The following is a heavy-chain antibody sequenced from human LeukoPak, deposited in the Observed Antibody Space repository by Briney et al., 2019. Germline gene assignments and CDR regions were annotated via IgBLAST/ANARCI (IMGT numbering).Heavy chain of an antibody. CDR3: AREGLDYYYYYMDV. CDR2: IYYSGST. J-gene: IGHJ6*03. Sequence: PSETLSLTCAVSGGSISSSSYYWGWIRQPPGKGLEWIGSIYYSGSTYYNPSLKSRVTMSVDTSKNQFSLKLSSVTAADTAVYYCAREGLDYYYYYMDVWGKGTTVTISS. CDR1: GGSISSSSYY. V-gene: IGHV4-39*02.